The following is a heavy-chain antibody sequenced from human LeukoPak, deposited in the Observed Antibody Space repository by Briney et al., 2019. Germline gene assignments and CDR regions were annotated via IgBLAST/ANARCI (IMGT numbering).Heavy chain of an antibody. CDR3: ARVARYSSSWYWFDP. J-gene: IGHJ5*02. D-gene: IGHD6-13*01. CDR1: GGSISSYY. CDR2: IYYSGST. Sequence: SETLSLTCTVSGGSISSYYWSWIRQPPGKGLEWIGYIYYSGSTNYNPSLKSRVTISVDTSKNQFSLKLSSVTAADTAVYYCARVARYSSSWYWFDPWGQEILVTVSS. V-gene: IGHV4-59*12.